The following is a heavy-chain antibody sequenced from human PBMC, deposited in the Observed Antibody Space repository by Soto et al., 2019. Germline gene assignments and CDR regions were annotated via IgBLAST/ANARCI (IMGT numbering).Heavy chain of an antibody. V-gene: IGHV3-30*18. Sequence: QVQLVESGGGVVQPGRSLRLSCSASGFSFRRYSMHWVRQAPGKGLEWVASISHPGDHSLHEDSVKGRFIISRDNSKNTLYLQMNSLRAEDTAVYYCAKVHCLTTSCGWNDAFDIWGQGTMVTVSS. CDR3: AKVHCLTTSCGWNDAFDI. CDR2: ISHPGDHS. D-gene: IGHD2-2*01. CDR1: GFSFRRYS. J-gene: IGHJ3*02.